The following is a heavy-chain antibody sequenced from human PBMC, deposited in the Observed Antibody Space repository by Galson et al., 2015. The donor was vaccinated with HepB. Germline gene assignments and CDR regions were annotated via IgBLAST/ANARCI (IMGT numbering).Heavy chain of an antibody. Sequence: SLRLSCAASGFTFSSYWMTWVRQAPGKGLEWVANINQDGSEKYYVDSVKGRFTISRDNAKNSLFLQMNSLRAEDTAVYYCARTIVVVIPVAIRGGDYWGQGTLVTVSS. CDR3: ARTIVVVIPVAIRGGDY. CDR2: INQDGSEK. V-gene: IGHV3-7*05. CDR1: GFTFSSYW. D-gene: IGHD2-2*02. J-gene: IGHJ4*02.